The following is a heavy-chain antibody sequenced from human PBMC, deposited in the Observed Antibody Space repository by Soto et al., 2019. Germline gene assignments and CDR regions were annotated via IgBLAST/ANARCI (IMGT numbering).Heavy chain of an antibody. V-gene: IGHV3-21*01. D-gene: IGHD1-26*01. CDR3: ARMSFYDAFDI. CDR1: GFTFSSYS. J-gene: IGHJ3*02. Sequence: LRLSCAASGFTFSSYSMNWVRQAPGKGLEWASSISSSSSYIYYADSVKGRFTISRDNAKNSLYLQMNSLRAEDTAVYYCARMSFYDAFDIWGQGTMVTVSS. CDR2: ISSSSSYI.